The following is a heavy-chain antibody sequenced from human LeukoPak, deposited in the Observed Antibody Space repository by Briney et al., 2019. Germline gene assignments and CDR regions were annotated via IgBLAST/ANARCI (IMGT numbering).Heavy chain of an antibody. V-gene: IGHV1-2*02. J-gene: IGHJ4*02. CDR2: INPNSGGT. CDR1: GYTFTGYY. Sequence: ASVKVSCKASGYTFTGYYMHWVRQAPGQGLEWMGWINPNSGGTNYAQKFQGRVTMTRDTSISTAYMELSRLRSDDTAVYYCATAGGYGYCTNGVCYTYYFDYWGQGTLVTVSS. CDR3: ATAGGYGYCTNGVCYTYYFDY. D-gene: IGHD2-8*01.